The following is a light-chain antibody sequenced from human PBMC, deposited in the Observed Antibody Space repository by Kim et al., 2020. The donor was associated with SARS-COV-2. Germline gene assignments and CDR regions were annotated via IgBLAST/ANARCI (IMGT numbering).Light chain of an antibody. J-gene: IGKJ4*01. Sequence: DFVMTQSPLSLSITPGEPASISCRSDQSLLHSNGHSSLDWYVQKPGQPPQLLIHLASSRASGVPDRFSGTGSGTEFTLNIGRVEADDVGIYYCMQALQTPHTFGGGTKVDIK. V-gene: IGKV2-28*01. CDR2: LAS. CDR1: QSLLHSNGHSS. CDR3: MQALQTPHT.